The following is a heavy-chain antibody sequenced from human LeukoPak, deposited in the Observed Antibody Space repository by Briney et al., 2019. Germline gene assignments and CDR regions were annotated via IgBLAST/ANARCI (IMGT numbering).Heavy chain of an antibody. CDR3: ARGLVIAVAGWGPWELPPAGHDY. D-gene: IGHD6-19*01. CDR2: IYHRGRT. V-gene: IGHV4-4*02. CDR1: GGSISSSNW. J-gene: IGHJ4*02. Sequence: SGTLSLTCGVSGGSISSSNWWTWVRQPPGKGLEWIGEIYHRGRTNYNPSLKSRVTISVDKPKSQFSLKLSSVTAADTAVYYCARGLVIAVAGWGPWELPPAGHDYWGQGTLVTVSS.